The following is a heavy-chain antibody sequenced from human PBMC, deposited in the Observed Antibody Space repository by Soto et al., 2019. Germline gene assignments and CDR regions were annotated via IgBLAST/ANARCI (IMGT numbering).Heavy chain of an antibody. CDR3: AKDFKAGDDAFDI. D-gene: IGHD6-19*01. J-gene: IGHJ3*02. CDR1: GFTFSSYA. Sequence: GESLKISCAASGFTFSSYAMSWVRQAPGKGLEWVSAISGSGGSTYYADSVKGRFTISRDNSKNTLYLQMNSLRAEDTAVYYCAKDFKAGDDAFDIWGQGTMVTVSS. CDR2: ISGSGGST. V-gene: IGHV3-23*01.